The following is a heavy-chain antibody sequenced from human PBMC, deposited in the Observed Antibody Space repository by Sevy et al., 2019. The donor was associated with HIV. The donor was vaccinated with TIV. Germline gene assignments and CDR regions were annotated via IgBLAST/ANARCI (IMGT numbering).Heavy chain of an antibody. CDR2: IYYSGST. V-gene: IGHV4-31*03. D-gene: IGHD3-22*01. CDR1: DGSISSGGYY. J-gene: IGHJ4*02. CDR3: ARETKGTYYYDSSGLFDY. Sequence: SETLSLTCTVSDGSISSGGYYWSWIRQHPGKGLEWIGYIYYSGSTYYNPSLKSRVTISVDTSKNQFSLKLSSVTAADTAVYYCARETKGTYYYDSSGLFDYWGQGTLVTVSS.